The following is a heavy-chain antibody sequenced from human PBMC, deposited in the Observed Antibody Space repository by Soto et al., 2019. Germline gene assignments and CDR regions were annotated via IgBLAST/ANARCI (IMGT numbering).Heavy chain of an antibody. CDR2: INHSGSN. V-gene: IGHV4-34*01. J-gene: IGHJ4*02. D-gene: IGHD3-3*01. CDR1: GGSFSTYY. CDR3: ARAFRGYDFWSGIRGHYFDY. Sequence: LSLTCVVSGGSFSTYYYNWIRQSPGKGLEWIGEINHSGSNNYSPSLKSRVTMSLDTSKNQFSLKLTSVTAADTAVYYCARAFRGYDFWSGIRGHYFDYWGQGTLVTVPQ.